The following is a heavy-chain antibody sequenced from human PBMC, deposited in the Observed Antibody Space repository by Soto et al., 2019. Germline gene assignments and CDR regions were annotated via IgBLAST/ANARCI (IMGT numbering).Heavy chain of an antibody. CDR3: ARAALSGGRSIPDN. CDR2: INADGSRI. CDR1: GFTFSSHW. Sequence: EVQLVESGGVLVRPGGSLRLSCAASGFTFSSHWMHWVRQGPGKGLVWVARINADGSRITYADSVKGRFTISRDNAKSALYLQMNSLRAEDTAVYYCARAALSGGRSIPDNWGQGTLVTVSP. J-gene: IGHJ4*02. D-gene: IGHD2-21*01. V-gene: IGHV3-74*01.